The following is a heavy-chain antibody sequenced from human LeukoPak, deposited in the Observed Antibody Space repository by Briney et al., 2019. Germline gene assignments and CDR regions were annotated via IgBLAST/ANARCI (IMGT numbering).Heavy chain of an antibody. Sequence: PGGSLRLSCAASGFSFSSYEMNWVRQAPGKGLEWVSHSNRRGSTTYYADSVRGRFTISRDNSKNTLYLQMNSLRAEDTAVYYCARRGGIHLEYFDYWGQGTLVTVSS. CDR2: SNRRGSTT. V-gene: IGHV3-48*03. CDR1: GFSFSSYE. CDR3: ARRGGIHLEYFDY. D-gene: IGHD3-3*01. J-gene: IGHJ4*02.